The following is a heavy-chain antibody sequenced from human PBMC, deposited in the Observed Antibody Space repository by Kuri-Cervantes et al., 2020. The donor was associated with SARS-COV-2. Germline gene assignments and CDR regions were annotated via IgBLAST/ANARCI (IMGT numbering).Heavy chain of an antibody. V-gene: IGHV4-59*11. CDR2: IYYSGST. J-gene: IGHJ5*02. CDR3: ARHGIVVVPAAKGDDWFDT. D-gene: IGHD2-2*01. Sequence: SETLSLTCTASGGSISSHYWSWIRQPPGKGLEWIGYIYYSGSTNYNPSLKSRVTISVDTSKNQFSLKLSSVTAADTAVYYCARHGIVVVPAAKGDDWFDTWGQGTLGTVSS. CDR1: GGSISSHY.